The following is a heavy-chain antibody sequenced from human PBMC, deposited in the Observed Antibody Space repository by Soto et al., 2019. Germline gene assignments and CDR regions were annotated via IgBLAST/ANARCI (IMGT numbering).Heavy chain of an antibody. CDR1: GFTFSNYA. CDR2: IISSGDNT. V-gene: IGHV3-23*01. D-gene: IGHD3-10*01. CDR3: ARRFSDSFDY. Sequence: GGSLRLSCAASGFTFSNYAMSWVRQAPGKGLEWVSNIISSGDNTHYVDSVKGRFTISRDNSKNTLYLQMNSLRAEDTALYYCARRFSDSFDYWGQGTLVTVSS. J-gene: IGHJ4*02.